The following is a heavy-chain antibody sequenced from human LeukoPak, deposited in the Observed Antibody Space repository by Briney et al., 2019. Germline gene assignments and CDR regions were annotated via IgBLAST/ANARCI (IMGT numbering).Heavy chain of an antibody. CDR3: ARGGELLRPADY. V-gene: IGHV3-7*01. CDR2: MNQDGSEK. Sequence: GGSLRLSCAASGFTFSSYWMSWVRQAPGKGLEWVANMNQDGSEKYYVDSVKGRFTISRDNAKNTLYLQMNNLRAEDTAVYYCARGGELLRPADYWGQGTLVTVSS. J-gene: IGHJ4*02. CDR1: GFTFSSYW. D-gene: IGHD1-26*01.